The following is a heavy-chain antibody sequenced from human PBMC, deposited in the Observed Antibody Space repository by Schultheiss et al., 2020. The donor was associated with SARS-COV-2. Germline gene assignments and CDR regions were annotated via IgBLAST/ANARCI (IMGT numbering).Heavy chain of an antibody. CDR3: SFKNYYYYGMDV. CDR2: ISGSGGST. Sequence: GGSLRLSCAASGFTFSSYAMSWVRQAPGKGLEWVSAISGSGGSTYYADSVKGRFTISRDNSKNTLYLQMNSLRAEDTAVYYCSFKNYYYYGMDVWGQGTTVTVSS. J-gene: IGHJ6*02. CDR1: GFTFSSYA. V-gene: IGHV3-23*01.